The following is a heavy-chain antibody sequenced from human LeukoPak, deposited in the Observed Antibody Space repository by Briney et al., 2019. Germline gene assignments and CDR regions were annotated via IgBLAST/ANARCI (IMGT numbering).Heavy chain of an antibody. D-gene: IGHD3-22*01. CDR3: ASYDSSGYSPYRDY. V-gene: IGHV1-69*04. CDR2: IIPILGIA. Sequence: SVKLSCKASGGTFSSYAISWERQAPGQGLEWMGRIIPILGIANYAQKFQGRVTITADKSTSTAYMELSSLRSEDTAVYYCASYDSSGYSPYRDYWGQGTLVTVSS. CDR1: GGTFSSYA. J-gene: IGHJ4*02.